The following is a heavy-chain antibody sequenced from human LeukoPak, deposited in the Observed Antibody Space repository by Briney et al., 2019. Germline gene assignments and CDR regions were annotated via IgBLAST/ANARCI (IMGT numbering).Heavy chain of an antibody. Sequence: SETLSLTCTVSSGSISSYYWSWVRQPPGKGLEWIGYVHYTGITNYSPSLKSRVTISLDTSKKQFSLKLSSVTAADTAVYYCTRGSDGEYDSWGQGTLVTVSS. CDR1: SGSISSYY. J-gene: IGHJ4*02. D-gene: IGHD5-24*01. CDR2: VHYTGIT. V-gene: IGHV4-59*08. CDR3: TRGSDGEYDS.